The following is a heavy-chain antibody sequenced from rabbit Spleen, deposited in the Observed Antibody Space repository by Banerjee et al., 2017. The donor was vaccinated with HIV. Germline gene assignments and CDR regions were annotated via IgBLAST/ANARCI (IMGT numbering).Heavy chain of an antibody. CDR3: AGDYVGHAYAI. D-gene: IGHD6-1*01. CDR2: IYAGSSGTT. J-gene: IGHJ2*01. CDR1: GFSFGWNDY. V-gene: IGHV1S40*01. Sequence: QSLEESGGDLVKPGASLTLTCTASGFSFGWNDYMCWVRQAPGKGLEWVACIYAGSSGTTYYATRATGRFTISKTSSTTVTLQMTSLTGADTATYFCAGDYVGHAYAIWGPGTLVTVS.